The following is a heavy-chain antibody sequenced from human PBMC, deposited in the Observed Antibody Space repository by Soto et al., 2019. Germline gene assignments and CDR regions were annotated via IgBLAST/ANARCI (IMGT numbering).Heavy chain of an antibody. Sequence: GWSLRLSCAASGFTFSNSGIHWVRQAPGKGLEWLAVISYDAKREYFADSVRGRFTVSRDNSGDTLYLQMNTLRPEDTAVYYCARDRHFYDSNGDLAFDMWGQGTMVTVSS. D-gene: IGHD3-22*01. CDR2: ISYDAKRE. CDR1: GFTFSNSG. J-gene: IGHJ3*02. V-gene: IGHV3-30*03. CDR3: ARDRHFYDSNGDLAFDM.